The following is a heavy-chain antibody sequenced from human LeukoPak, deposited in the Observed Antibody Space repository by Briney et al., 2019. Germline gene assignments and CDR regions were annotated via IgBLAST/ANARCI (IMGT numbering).Heavy chain of an antibody. V-gene: IGHV4-34*01. D-gene: IGHD6-6*01. Sequence: SETLSLTCAVYGGSFSGYYWSWIRQPPGKGLEWIGEINHSGSTNYNPSLKSRVTISVDTSKNQFSLKLSSVTAADTAVYYCARDRPGNYGMDVWGQGTTVTVSS. J-gene: IGHJ6*02. CDR1: GGSFSGYY. CDR2: INHSGST. CDR3: ARDRPGNYGMDV.